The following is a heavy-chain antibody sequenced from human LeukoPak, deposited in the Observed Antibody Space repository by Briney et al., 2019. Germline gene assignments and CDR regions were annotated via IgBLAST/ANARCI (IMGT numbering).Heavy chain of an antibody. Sequence: PSETLSLTCTVSGGSISSGSYYWSWIRQPAGKGLECIGGLYTSWSTNYNPSLKSRFNISVDTSKNQFSLKLSAVTAADTAVYYCAREQVVTDYFDYWGQGTLVTVSS. CDR3: AREQVVTDYFDY. CDR1: GGSISSGSYY. CDR2: LYTSWST. V-gene: IGHV4-61*02. D-gene: IGHD4-23*01. J-gene: IGHJ4*02.